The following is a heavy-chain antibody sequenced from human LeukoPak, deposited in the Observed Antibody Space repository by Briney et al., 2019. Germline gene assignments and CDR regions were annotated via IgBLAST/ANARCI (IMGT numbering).Heavy chain of an antibody. Sequence: PGGSLRLSCAASGFTFSSYWMHWVRQAPGKGLLWVPLISTDGSRTTYADSVKGRFTISRDNAKNTLYLQMDSLRAEDTAVYFCARDRGLTVDYWGQGTLVTVSS. D-gene: IGHD3-10*01. J-gene: IGHJ4*02. V-gene: IGHV3-74*01. CDR2: ISTDGSRT. CDR1: GFTFSSYW. CDR3: ARDRGLTVDY.